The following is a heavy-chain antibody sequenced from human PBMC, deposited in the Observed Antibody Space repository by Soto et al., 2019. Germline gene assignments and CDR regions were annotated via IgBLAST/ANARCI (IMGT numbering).Heavy chain of an antibody. CDR3: AKDHCSSTSCYALYYYYYMDV. CDR1: GFTFDDYA. J-gene: IGHJ6*03. D-gene: IGHD2-2*01. CDR2: ISWNSGSI. Sequence: GGSLRLSCAASGFTFDDYAMHWVRQAPGKGLEWVSGISWNSGSIGYADSVKGRFTISRDNAKNSLYLQMNSLRAEDTALYYCAKDHCSSTSCYALYYYYYMDVWGKGTTVTVSS. V-gene: IGHV3-9*01.